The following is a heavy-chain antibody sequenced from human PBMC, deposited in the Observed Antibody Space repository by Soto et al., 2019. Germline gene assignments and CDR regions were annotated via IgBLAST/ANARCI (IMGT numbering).Heavy chain of an antibody. CDR3: ARDIVLMVYAQPYYYGMDV. Sequence: ASVKVSCKASGYTFTSYAMHWVRQAPGQRLEWMGWINAGNGNTKYSQKFQGRVTITRDTSASTAYMELSSLRSEDTAVYYCARDIVLMVYAQPYYYGMDVWGQGTTVTVSS. CDR1: GYTFTSYA. J-gene: IGHJ6*02. D-gene: IGHD2-8*01. V-gene: IGHV1-3*01. CDR2: INAGNGNT.